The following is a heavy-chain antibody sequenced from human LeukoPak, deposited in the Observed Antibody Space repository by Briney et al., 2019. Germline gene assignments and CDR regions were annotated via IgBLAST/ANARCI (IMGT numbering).Heavy chain of an antibody. D-gene: IGHD3-10*01. CDR2: INSDGSGT. CDR1: GFTFSSYW. V-gene: IGHV3-74*01. CDR3: ATPLGWFGELPNYYYYGMDV. J-gene: IGHJ6*04. Sequence: GGSLRLSCAASGFTFSSYWMHWVRQAPGKGLVWVSRINSDGSGTSYADSVKGRFTISRDNARNTLYLQMNSLRAEDTAVYYCATPLGWFGELPNYYYYGMDVWGKGTTVTVSS.